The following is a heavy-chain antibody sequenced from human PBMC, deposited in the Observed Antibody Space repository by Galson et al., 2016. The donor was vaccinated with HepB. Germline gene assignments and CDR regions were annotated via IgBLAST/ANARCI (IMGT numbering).Heavy chain of an antibody. CDR1: GDSVSSSSAA. Sequence: CAISGDSVSSSSAAWNWIRQSPSRGLEWLGRTYYRSKWYNDYALSVKSRISIDPDTSKNQLSLQLNSVTPEDTAVYYCARHHGAMDVWGQGTTVTVSS. CDR2: TYYRSKWYN. J-gene: IGHJ6*02. V-gene: IGHV6-1*01. CDR3: ARHHGAMDV.